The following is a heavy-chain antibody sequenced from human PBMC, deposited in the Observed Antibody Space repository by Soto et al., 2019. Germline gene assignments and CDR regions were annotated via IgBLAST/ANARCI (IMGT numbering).Heavy chain of an antibody. D-gene: IGHD3-22*01. V-gene: IGHV3-21*01. CDR1: GFTVSSNC. Sequence: GGSLRLSCAASGFTVSSNCMSWVRQAPGKGLEWVSSISSSSSYIYYADSVKGRFTISRDSAKNSLYLQMNSLRAEDTAVYYCARDRDYDSSGYYDYWGQGTLVTVSS. J-gene: IGHJ4*02. CDR2: ISSSSSYI. CDR3: ARDRDYDSSGYYDY.